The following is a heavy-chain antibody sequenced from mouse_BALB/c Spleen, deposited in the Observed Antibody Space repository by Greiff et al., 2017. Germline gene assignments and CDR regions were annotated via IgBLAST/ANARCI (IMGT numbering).Heavy chain of an antibody. J-gene: IGHJ4*01. CDR3: ARWGLRCYAMDY. Sequence: EVKLVESGGGLVQPGGSRKLSCAASGFTFSSFGMHWVRQAPEKGLEWVAYISSGSSTIYYADTVKGRFTISRDNPKNTLFLQMTSLRSEDTAMYYCARWGLRCYAMDYWGQGTSVTVSS. V-gene: IGHV5-17*02. CDR1: GFTFSSFG. CDR2: ISSGSSTI. D-gene: IGHD6-2*01.